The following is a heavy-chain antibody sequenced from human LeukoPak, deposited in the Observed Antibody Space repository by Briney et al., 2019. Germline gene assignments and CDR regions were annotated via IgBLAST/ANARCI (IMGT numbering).Heavy chain of an antibody. V-gene: IGHV3-30*18. D-gene: IGHD1-26*01. CDR1: GFTVGATD. J-gene: IGHJ4*02. Sequence: GGSLRLSCVASGFTVGATDMYWVRRAPGKRLEWVAVLKHDDEIHYMDSVRGRFTISRDNSKNTLLLDMDGLRPEDTATYYCTKIGLVSGTIDYWGQGTLVTVSS. CDR3: TKIGLVSGTIDY. CDR2: LKHDDEI.